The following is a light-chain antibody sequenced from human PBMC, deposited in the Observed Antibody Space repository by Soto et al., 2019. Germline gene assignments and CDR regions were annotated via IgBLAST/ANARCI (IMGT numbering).Light chain of an antibody. CDR3: QQYKNWPPVT. Sequence: ELVLTQSPGTLSLSAGERATLSCRASQSVSNNYLAWYQQKPGQAPRLLIYGASTRATGIPARFSGSGSGTEFTLAISSLQSEDFAVYYCQQYKNWPPVTFGGGTKVDIK. CDR1: QSVSNN. CDR2: GAS. V-gene: IGKV3D-15*01. J-gene: IGKJ4*01.